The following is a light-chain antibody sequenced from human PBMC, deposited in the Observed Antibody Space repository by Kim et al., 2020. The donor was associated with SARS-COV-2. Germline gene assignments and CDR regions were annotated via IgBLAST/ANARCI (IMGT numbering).Light chain of an antibody. CDR2: GKN. Sequence: VALGQKVRIKCQGDSLRSYYATWYQQKPEQAPRVVIYGKNNRPSGIPDRFSGSSSGNTASLTITGTQAGDEADYYCNSRDSNDNVVFGGGTQLTVL. V-gene: IGLV3-19*01. CDR3: NSRDSNDNVV. J-gene: IGLJ2*01. CDR1: SLRSYY.